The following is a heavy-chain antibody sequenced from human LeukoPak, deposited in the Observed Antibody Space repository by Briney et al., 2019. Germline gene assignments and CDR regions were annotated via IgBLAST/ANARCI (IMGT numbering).Heavy chain of an antibody. Sequence: SETLSLTCAVSGGSFTDYYWNWICQPPGLGLEWIGEITHGRSTNYKPSLKSRVTISLDASKKQFSLRLSSVTAADTAVYYCARVPSALVRGNMGRWFDAWGQGTLVTVSS. V-gene: IGHV4-34*01. CDR1: GGSFTDYY. J-gene: IGHJ5*02. D-gene: IGHD3-10*01. CDR3: ARVPSALVRGNMGRWFDA. CDR2: ITHGRST.